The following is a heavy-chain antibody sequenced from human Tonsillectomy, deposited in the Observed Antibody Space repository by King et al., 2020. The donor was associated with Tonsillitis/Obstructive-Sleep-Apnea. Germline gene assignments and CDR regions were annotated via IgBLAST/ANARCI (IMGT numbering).Heavy chain of an antibody. CDR3: ARWVQNPYYFDY. CDR1: GYSFTSYW. D-gene: IGHD1-14*01. CDR2: IYPGDSDT. J-gene: IGHJ4*02. Sequence: VQLVQSGSEVKKPGVSLKISCKGSGYSFTSYWIGWVRQMPGKGLEWRVIIYPGDSDTRYSPSFQGQVTISADKSINTAYLQWGSLKASDTAMYYCARWVQNPYYFDYWGQGTLVTVSS. V-gene: IGHV5-51*01.